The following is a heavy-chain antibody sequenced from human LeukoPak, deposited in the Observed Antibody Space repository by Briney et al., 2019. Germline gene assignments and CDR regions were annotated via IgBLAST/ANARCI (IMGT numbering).Heavy chain of an antibody. CDR2: IIPIFGTA. D-gene: IGHD3-10*01. Sequence: GASVKVSCKASGYTFTSYAMNWVRQAPGQGLEWMGGIIPIFGTANYAQKFQGRVTITADESTSTAYMELSSLRSEDTAVYYCARGKTSGSPNWFDPWGQGTLVTVSS. V-gene: IGHV1-69*13. J-gene: IGHJ5*02. CDR1: GYTFTSYA. CDR3: ARGKTSGSPNWFDP.